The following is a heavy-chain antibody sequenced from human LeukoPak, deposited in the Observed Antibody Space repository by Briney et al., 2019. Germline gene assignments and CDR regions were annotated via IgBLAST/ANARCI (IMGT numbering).Heavy chain of an antibody. CDR3: TRDRSRAEDD. Sequence: GGSLRLSCAASGFTFSSYGMNWVRQAPGKGLEWVSYISYSSSTIYNADSVKGRFTISRDNAKNSLYLQMNSLRGEDTAVYYCTRDRSRAEDDWGQGTLVTVSS. CDR1: GFTFSSYG. J-gene: IGHJ4*02. CDR2: ISYSSSTI. D-gene: IGHD1-14*01. V-gene: IGHV3-48*01.